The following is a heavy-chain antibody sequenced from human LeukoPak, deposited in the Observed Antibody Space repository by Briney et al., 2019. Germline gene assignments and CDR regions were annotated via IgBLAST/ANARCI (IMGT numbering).Heavy chain of an antibody. J-gene: IGHJ4*02. Sequence: GGSLRLSCAASRFTLSTYWMSWVRQAPGKGLEWVAHIKQDGSQEYYVDSVKGRFTISRDNAKNSLYLQMNSLRAEDTAVYYCARGRYSSSSGGYYFDFWGQGTLVTVSS. D-gene: IGHD6-13*01. CDR3: ARGRYSSSSGGYYFDF. CDR1: RFTLSTYW. V-gene: IGHV3-7*01. CDR2: IKQDGSQE.